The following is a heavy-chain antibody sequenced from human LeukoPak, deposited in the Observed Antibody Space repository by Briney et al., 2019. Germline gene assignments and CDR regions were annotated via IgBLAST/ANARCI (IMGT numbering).Heavy chain of an antibody. Sequence: TLSPTCALYAGSSSGYYWGWIRQPPGKGLEWIGEINPSGGTNYNPSLTSRVNISVDTSKNQFSLKLSSVTASDTAVYYCARGPNFLNSSSYYFDYWGQGTLVTVSS. D-gene: IGHD6-6*01. CDR3: ARGPNFLNSSSYYFDY. J-gene: IGHJ4*02. V-gene: IGHV4-34*01. CDR1: AGSSSGYY. CDR2: INPSGGT.